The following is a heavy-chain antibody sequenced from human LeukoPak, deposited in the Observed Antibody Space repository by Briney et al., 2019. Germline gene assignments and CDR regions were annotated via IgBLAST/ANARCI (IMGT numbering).Heavy chain of an antibody. CDR3: ARPRPNSSGYYLVAFDI. D-gene: IGHD3-22*01. CDR2: IYYSGST. CDR1: GGSISSSSYY. Sequence: SETLSLTCTVSGGSISSSSYYWGWIRQPPGKGLEWIGSIYYSGSTYYNPSLKSRVTISVDTSKNQFSLKLSSVTAADTAVYYCARPRPNSSGYYLVAFDIWGQGTMVTVSS. V-gene: IGHV4-39*01. J-gene: IGHJ3*02.